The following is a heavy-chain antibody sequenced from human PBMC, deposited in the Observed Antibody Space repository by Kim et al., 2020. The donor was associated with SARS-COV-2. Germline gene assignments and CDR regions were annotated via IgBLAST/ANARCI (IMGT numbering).Heavy chain of an antibody. Sequence: ASVKVSCKASGYTFTSYAMHWVRQAPGQRLEWMGWINAGNGNTKYSQEFQGRVTITRDTSASTAYMELSSLRSEDTAVYYCARGTYYYDSSGYYHDAFDIWGQGTMVTVSS. CDR3: ARGTYYYDSSGYYHDAFDI. CDR1: GYTFTSYA. CDR2: INAGNGNT. D-gene: IGHD3-22*01. J-gene: IGHJ3*02. V-gene: IGHV1-3*01.